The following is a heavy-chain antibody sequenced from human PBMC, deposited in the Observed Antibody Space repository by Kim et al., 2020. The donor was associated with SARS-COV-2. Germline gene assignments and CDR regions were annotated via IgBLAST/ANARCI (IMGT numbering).Heavy chain of an antibody. D-gene: IGHD3-10*01. J-gene: IGHJ5*02. V-gene: IGHV4-39*07. CDR1: GGSISSSSYY. CDR2: IYYSGST. CDR3: ARDRGYYYGSGSPEYNWFDP. Sequence: SETLSLTCTVSGGSISSSSYYWGWIRQSPGKGLEWIGSIYYSGSTYYNPSLKSRVTISVDTSKNQFSLKLSSVTAADTAVYYCARDRGYYYGSGSPEYNWFDPWGQGTLVTVSS.